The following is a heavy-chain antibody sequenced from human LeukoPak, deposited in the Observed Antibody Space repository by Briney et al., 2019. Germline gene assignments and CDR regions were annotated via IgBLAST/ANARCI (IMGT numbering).Heavy chain of an antibody. CDR1: GFTFSDYY. CDR3: ARSHSENCTNGVCPVRY. J-gene: IGHJ4*02. D-gene: IGHD2-8*01. Sequence: GGSLRLSCAASGFTFSDYYMSWIRQAPGKGLEWVSYISSSGSTIYYADSVKGRFTISRDNAKNSLYLQMNSLRAEDTAVYYCARSHSENCTNGVCPVRYWGQGTLVTVSS. CDR2: ISSSGSTI. V-gene: IGHV3-11*01.